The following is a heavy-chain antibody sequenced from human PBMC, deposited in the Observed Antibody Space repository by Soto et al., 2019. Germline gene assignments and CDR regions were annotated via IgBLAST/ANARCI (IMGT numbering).Heavy chain of an antibody. D-gene: IGHD6-13*01. V-gene: IGHV3-30*18. CDR2: IAYDGRNI. CDR3: AKAGSVAATDHYFDD. CDR1: GFSFSNYG. J-gene: IGHJ4*02. Sequence: GLSLRLSCAASGFSFSNYGKHWVRQAPGEGRVWVADIAYDGRNIYYADFEKRRFTISRGNAKITRSPLRNSLKPQHTAVCYCAKAGSVAATDHYFDDCSGGTLVPV.